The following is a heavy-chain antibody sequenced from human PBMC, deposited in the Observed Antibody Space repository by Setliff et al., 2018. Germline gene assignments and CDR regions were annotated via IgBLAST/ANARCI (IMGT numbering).Heavy chain of an antibody. CDR1: GGSFSGYY. D-gene: IGHD1-1*01. V-gene: IGHV4-34*01. Sequence: SETLSLTCAVYGGSFSGYYWSWIRQPPGKGLEWIGRIYYRGDTYYNASLKSRLTLSVDTSKNQVSLNLRSVTAADTAVYYCARTGTYRYFDYWGQGTRVTVSS. CDR2: IYYRGDT. J-gene: IGHJ4*02. CDR3: ARTGTYRYFDY.